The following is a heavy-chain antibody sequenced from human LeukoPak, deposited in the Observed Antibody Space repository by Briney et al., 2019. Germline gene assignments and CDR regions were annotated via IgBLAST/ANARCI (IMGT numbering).Heavy chain of an antibody. CDR2: INPNSGGT. D-gene: IGHD4-11*01. Sequence: ASVTVSCKASGYTFTGYYMHWVRQAPGQGLEWMGWINPNSGGTNYAQKFQGRVTMTRDTSISTAYMELSRLRSDDTAVYYCARGSYSNYYYYYMDVWGKGTTVTVSS. CDR3: ARGSYSNYYYYYMDV. V-gene: IGHV1-2*02. J-gene: IGHJ6*03. CDR1: GYTFTGYY.